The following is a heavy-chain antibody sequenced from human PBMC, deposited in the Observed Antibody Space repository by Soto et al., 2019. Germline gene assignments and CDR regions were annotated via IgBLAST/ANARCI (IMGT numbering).Heavy chain of an antibody. Sequence: QVQLVESGGGVVQPGRSLRLSCAASGFTFSSYAMHWVRQAPGKGLEWVAVIPYDGSNKYYADSVKGRFTISRDNSKNTLYLQMNSLRAEDTGVYYCARDGGDYGDYGYFDYWGQGTLVTVSS. D-gene: IGHD4-17*01. CDR1: GFTFSSYA. J-gene: IGHJ4*02. CDR3: ARDGGDYGDYGYFDY. CDR2: IPYDGSNK. V-gene: IGHV3-30-3*01.